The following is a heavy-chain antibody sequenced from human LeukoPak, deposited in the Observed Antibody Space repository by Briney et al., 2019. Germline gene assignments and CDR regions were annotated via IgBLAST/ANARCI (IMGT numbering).Heavy chain of an antibody. Sequence: SVKVSCKASGGTFSNYAISWVRQAPGQGLEWMGRIIPIFGTANYAQKFQGRVTITTDESTSTAYMELSSLRSEDTAVYYCAREERGYSYGYPWYFDYWGQGTLVTVSS. V-gene: IGHV1-69*05. D-gene: IGHD5-18*01. J-gene: IGHJ4*02. CDR3: AREERGYSYGYPWYFDY. CDR1: GGTFSNYA. CDR2: IIPIFGTA.